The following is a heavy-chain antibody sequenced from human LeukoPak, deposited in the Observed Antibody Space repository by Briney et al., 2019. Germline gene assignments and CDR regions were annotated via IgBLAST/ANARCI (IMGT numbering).Heavy chain of an antibody. CDR1: GFNFRAYW. D-gene: IGHD3-22*01. CDR2: IHQHGSKE. V-gene: IGHV3-7*01. J-gene: IGHJ4*02. Sequence: GGSLRLSCTTSGFNFRAYWMAWVRQAPGKGLEWVANIHQHGSKENYVDSVKGRFTISRDNAKNTLYLQMNSLRAEDTAVYYCAKDLGLWYYDSSGYFDYWGQGTLVTVSS. CDR3: AKDLGLWYYDSSGYFDY.